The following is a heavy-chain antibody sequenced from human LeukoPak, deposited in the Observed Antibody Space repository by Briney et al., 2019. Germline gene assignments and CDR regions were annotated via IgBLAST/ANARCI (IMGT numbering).Heavy chain of an antibody. D-gene: IGHD3-10*02. Sequence: GGSLRLSCAASGFTFSNYSMEWVRQAPGKGLEWVANINRGGSEKYYEDSVKGRFIISRDNAKNSLYLQMNILRAEDTAVFYCLSCSEHWGQGTLVTVSS. V-gene: IGHV3-7*01. J-gene: IGHJ4*02. CDR2: INRGGSEK. CDR3: LSCSEH. CDR1: GFTFSNYS.